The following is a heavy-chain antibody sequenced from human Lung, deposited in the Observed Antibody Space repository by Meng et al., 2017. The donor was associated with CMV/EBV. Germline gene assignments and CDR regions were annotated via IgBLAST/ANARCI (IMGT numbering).Heavy chain of an antibody. CDR2: INTGSGST. V-gene: IGHV1-46*01. Sequence: SVXVSXXASGYTFTNYFMHWVRQGPGQGLEWMGVINTGSGSTNYAQKFQGRVSMTRDTSTSTVYMEVSSLRSEDTAVYFCARDSSGSYYGAFDIWGRGSTVTVSS. D-gene: IGHD1-26*01. CDR3: ARDSSGSYYGAFDI. J-gene: IGHJ3*02. CDR1: GYTFTNYF.